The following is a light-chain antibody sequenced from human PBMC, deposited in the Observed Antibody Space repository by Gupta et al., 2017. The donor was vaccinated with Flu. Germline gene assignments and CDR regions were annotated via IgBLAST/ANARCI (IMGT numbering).Light chain of an antibody. CDR2: DTS. CDR1: QSISDF. V-gene: IGKV3-11*01. Sequence: IVLTQSPATLSLSSGEIATLSCRASQSISDFVAWYQQKPGQAPRLLIFDTSNRATGIPARFSGSGSGTDFTLTISSLEPEDFAVYYCQQRTNWPPLAFGGGTKVEIK. CDR3: QQRTNWPPLA. J-gene: IGKJ4*01.